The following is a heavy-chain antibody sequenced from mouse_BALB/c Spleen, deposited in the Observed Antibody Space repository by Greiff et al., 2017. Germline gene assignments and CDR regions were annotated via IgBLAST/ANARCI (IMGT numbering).Heavy chain of an antibody. CDR3: ARVMDYFDY. CDR1: GFTFSSYA. Sequence: EVQLVESGGGLVKPGGSLKLSCAASGFTFSSYAMSWVRQTPEKRLEWVASISSGGSTYYPDSVKGRFTISRDNARNILYLQMSSLRSEDTAMYYCARVMDYFDYWGQGTTLTVSS. J-gene: IGHJ2*01. CDR2: ISSGGST. V-gene: IGHV5-6-5*01. D-gene: IGHD2-3*01.